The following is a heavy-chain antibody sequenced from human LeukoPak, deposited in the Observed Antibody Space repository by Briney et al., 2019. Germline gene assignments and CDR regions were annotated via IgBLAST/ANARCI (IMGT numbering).Heavy chain of an antibody. CDR1: GGTFSSYA. CDR2: IIPIFGTA. CDR3: AKDHAGMARTGAFDI. D-gene: IGHD5-24*01. J-gene: IGHJ3*02. V-gene: IGHV1-69*06. Sequence: ASVKVSCKASGGTFSSYAISWVRQAPGQGLEWMGGIIPIFGTANYAQKFQGRVTITADKSTSTAYMELSSLRSEDTAVYYCAKDHAGMARTGAFDIWGQGTMVTVSS.